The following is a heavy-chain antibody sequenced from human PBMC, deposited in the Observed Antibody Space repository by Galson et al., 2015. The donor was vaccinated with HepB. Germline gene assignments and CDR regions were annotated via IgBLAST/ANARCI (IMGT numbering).Heavy chain of an antibody. Sequence: SLRLSCAASGFTFSSYAMHWVRQAPGKGLERVAVISYDGSNKYYADSVKGRFTISRDNSKNPLYLQMNSLRAEDTAVYYCARARGYSGYDFRRMAFDIWGQGTMVTVSS. D-gene: IGHD5-12*01. V-gene: IGHV3-30*04. J-gene: IGHJ3*02. CDR2: ISYDGSNK. CDR3: ARARGYSGYDFRRMAFDI. CDR1: GFTFSSYA.